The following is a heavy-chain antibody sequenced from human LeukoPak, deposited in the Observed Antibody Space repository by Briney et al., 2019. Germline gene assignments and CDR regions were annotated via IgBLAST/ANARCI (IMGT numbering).Heavy chain of an antibody. CDR3: AKFAATSSNWFDP. D-gene: IGHD2-2*01. CDR2: ISYDGSNQ. CDR1: GSTFSTYG. V-gene: IGHV3-30*18. Sequence: GGSLRLSCAASGSTFSTYGMHWVRQAPGKGLEWVAVISYDGSNQYYADSVKGRFTISRDNSKKTLFLHMNSLRPEDTAVYYCAKFAATSSNWFDPWGQGTLVTVSS. J-gene: IGHJ5*02.